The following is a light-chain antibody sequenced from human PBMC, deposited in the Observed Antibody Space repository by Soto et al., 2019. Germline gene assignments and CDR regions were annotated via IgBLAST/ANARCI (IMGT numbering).Light chain of an antibody. CDR1: QSITTY. CDR3: QQSYTTPFT. V-gene: IGKV1-39*01. Sequence: DIQMTQSPSSLSASVGDRVTITCRASQSITTYLNWYQQKPGKAPDLLIYAASILQSGVPSRFSGSGSATDFTLTISNLQPEDFATYFCQQSYTTPFTFGPGTKVDNK. J-gene: IGKJ3*01. CDR2: AAS.